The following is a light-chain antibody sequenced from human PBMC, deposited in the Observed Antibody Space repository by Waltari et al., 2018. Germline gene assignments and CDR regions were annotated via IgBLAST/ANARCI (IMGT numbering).Light chain of an antibody. CDR2: DVS. CDR3: CSYAGSSNSV. CDR1: SGDVGSYNY. Sequence: QSALTQPPSASGSPGQSVTISCTGTSGDVGSYNYVSWYQQEPGKGPKLIIYDVSNRPSGVPDRFSGSKSGNTASLTVSGLQAEDEADYYCCSYAGSSNSVFGGGTKLTVL. J-gene: IGLJ3*02. V-gene: IGLV2-8*01.